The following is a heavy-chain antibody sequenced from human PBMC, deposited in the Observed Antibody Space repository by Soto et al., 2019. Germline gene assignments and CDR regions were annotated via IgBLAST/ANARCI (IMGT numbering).Heavy chain of an antibody. CDR1: GFTCSIYS. CDR2: ISSSSSYI. Sequence: EGALKRSCVAFGFTCSIYSMNWVRQAPGKGLEWVSSISSSSSYIYYADSVKGRFTISRDNAKNSLYLQMNSLRAEDTAVYYCARDLTGTDAFDIWGQGTMVTVSS. CDR3: ARDLTGTDAFDI. V-gene: IGHV3-21*01. J-gene: IGHJ3*02. D-gene: IGHD7-27*01.